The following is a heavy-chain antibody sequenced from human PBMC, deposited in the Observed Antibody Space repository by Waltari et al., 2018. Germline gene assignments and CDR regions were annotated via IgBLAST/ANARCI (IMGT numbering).Heavy chain of an antibody. CDR1: GQYFSGYY. J-gene: IGHJ3*02. Sequence: QVQLKQWGAGLLKPSETLSPTCAVHGQYFSGYYWSRLRQPPWKGREWIGEISHRGSTNYNPSLKSRVTISVDTSKNLFSLKLSSVTAADTAMYYCAREVASARGAFDIWGQGTMVTVSS. CDR2: ISHRGST. CDR3: AREVASARGAFDI. D-gene: IGHD5-12*01. V-gene: IGHV4-34*01.